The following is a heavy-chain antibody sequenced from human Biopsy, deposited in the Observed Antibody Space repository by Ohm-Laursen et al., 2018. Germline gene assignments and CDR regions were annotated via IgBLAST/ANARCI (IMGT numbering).Heavy chain of an antibody. V-gene: IGHV3-33*06. CDR2: IWSSATYK. CDR1: GFTFSDHN. Sequence: SLRLSCSASGFTFSDHNMHWARQAPGKGLEWVAFIWSSATYKAYADSVKGRFTVSRVNSKNTVYLQMNSLSADDTAIYSCVKDGGQTAPYSFDVWGQGKMVTVSS. D-gene: IGHD3-16*01. CDR3: VKDGGQTAPYSFDV. J-gene: IGHJ3*01.